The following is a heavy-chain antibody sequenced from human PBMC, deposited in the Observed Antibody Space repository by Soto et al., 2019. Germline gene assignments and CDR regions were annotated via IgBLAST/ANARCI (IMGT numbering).Heavy chain of an antibody. D-gene: IGHD3-10*01. CDR3: ARDSGDYYGSGPGNYYYGMDV. CDR2: IYYSGST. Sequence: SETLSLTCTVSGGSISSGGYYWSWIRQHPGKGLEWIGYIYYSGSTNYNPSLKSRVTISVDTSKNQFSLKLSSVTAADTAVYYCARDSGDYYGSGPGNYYYGMDVWGQGTTVTVSS. J-gene: IGHJ6*02. V-gene: IGHV4-61*08. CDR1: GGSISSGGYY.